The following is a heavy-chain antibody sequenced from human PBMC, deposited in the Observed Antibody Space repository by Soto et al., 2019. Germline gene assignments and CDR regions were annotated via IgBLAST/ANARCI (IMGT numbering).Heavy chain of an antibody. CDR3: AKDASSGSYYVYYYYGMDV. J-gene: IGHJ6*02. V-gene: IGHV3-23*01. Sequence: EVQLLESGGGLVQPGGSLRLSCAASGFTFSSYAMSWVRQAPGKGLEWVSAISGSGGSTYYADSVKGRFTISRDNSKNTLYLQMNSLRAEDTAVYYCAKDASSGSYYVYYYYGMDVWGQGTTVTVSS. D-gene: IGHD1-26*01. CDR1: GFTFSSYA. CDR2: ISGSGGST.